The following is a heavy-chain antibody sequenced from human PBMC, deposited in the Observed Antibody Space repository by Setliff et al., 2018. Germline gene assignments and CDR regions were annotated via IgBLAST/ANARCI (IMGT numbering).Heavy chain of an antibody. CDR2: ISGSAGST. V-gene: IGHV3-23*01. D-gene: IGHD3-10*01. Sequence: GGSLRLSCAASRFTFSSYAMSWVRQAPGKGLEWVSAISGSAGSTCYADFVKGRFTISRDNAKNTLYLQMNSLRAEDTAVYYCARDHVYGSQYYYYYYGMDVWGQGTTVTVSS. CDR1: RFTFSSYA. J-gene: IGHJ6*02. CDR3: ARDHVYGSQYYYYYYGMDV.